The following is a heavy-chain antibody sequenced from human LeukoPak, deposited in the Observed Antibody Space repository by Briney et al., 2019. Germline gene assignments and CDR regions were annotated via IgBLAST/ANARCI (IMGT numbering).Heavy chain of an antibody. CDR3: ARGIAARRWFDP. Sequence: SETLSLTCAVYGGSFSGYYWSWIRQPPGKGLEWIGEINHSGSTNYNPSLKSRVTISVDPSKNQFSLKLSAVPAADTAVYYCARGIAARRWFDPWGQGTLVTVSS. V-gene: IGHV4-34*01. CDR2: INHSGST. J-gene: IGHJ5*02. CDR1: GGSFSGYY. D-gene: IGHD6-6*01.